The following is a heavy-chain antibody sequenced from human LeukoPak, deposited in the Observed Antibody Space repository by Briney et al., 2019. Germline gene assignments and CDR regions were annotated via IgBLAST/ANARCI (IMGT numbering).Heavy chain of an antibody. D-gene: IGHD3-10*01. V-gene: IGHV1-24*01. Sequence: ASVKVSCKVSGYTLTELSMHWVRQAPGKGREWMGGFDPEDGETIYAQKFQGRVTMTEDTSTDTAYMELSSLRSEDTAVYYCAREYGSGSYTGIDYWGQGTLVTVSS. J-gene: IGHJ4*02. CDR3: AREYGSGSYTGIDY. CDR2: FDPEDGET. CDR1: GYTLTELS.